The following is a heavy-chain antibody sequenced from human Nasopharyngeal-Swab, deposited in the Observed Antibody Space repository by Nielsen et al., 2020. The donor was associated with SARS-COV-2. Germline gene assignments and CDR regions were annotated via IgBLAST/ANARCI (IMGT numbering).Heavy chain of an antibody. CDR2: IIPFFGTA. Sequence: SVKVSCKASGGTFSSYAISWVRQAPGQGLEWMGGIIPFFGTASYAQTFQGRVTITADKSTSTAYMELSSLRSEDTAVYYCAGAYSNYGLGDFWGQGTLVTVSS. J-gene: IGHJ4*02. D-gene: IGHD4-11*01. V-gene: IGHV1-69*06. CDR3: AGAYSNYGLGDF. CDR1: GGTFSSYA.